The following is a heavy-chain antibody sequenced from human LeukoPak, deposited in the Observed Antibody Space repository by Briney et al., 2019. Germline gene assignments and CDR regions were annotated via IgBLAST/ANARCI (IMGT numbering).Heavy chain of an antibody. CDR3: VKDMGNDYGDFDAFDI. J-gene: IGHJ3*02. V-gene: IGHV3-64D*09. CDR2: ISSNGGST. CDR1: GFTFSRNA. Sequence: PGGSLRLSCSASGFTFSRNAMHWVRQAPGKGLEYVSGISSNGGSTYYAGSVKGRFTISRDNSKNTLYLQMSSLRPEDTAVFYCVKDMGNDYGDFDAFDIWGQGTMVPVSS. D-gene: IGHD4-17*01.